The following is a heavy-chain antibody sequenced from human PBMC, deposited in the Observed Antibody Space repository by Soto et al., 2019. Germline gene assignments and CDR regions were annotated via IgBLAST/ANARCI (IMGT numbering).Heavy chain of an antibody. CDR3: ARGVPAAIRQYYYYGMDV. CDR1: GGSVSSGSYY. J-gene: IGHJ6*02. Sequence: SETLSLTCTVSGGSVSSGSYYWSWIRQPPGKGLEWIGDIHYSGATNYSPSLKSRVTMSVDTLMNQFSLKLSSVIAADTAVYYCARGVPAAIRQYYYYGMDVWGQGTTVTVSS. D-gene: IGHD2-2*01. CDR2: IHYSGAT. V-gene: IGHV4-61*01.